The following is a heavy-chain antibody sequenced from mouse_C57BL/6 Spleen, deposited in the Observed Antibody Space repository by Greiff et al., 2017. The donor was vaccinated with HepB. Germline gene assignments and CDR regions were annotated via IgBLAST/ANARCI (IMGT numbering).Heavy chain of an antibody. J-gene: IGHJ2*01. CDR1: GFTFSSYA. V-gene: IGHV5-9-1*02. CDR2: ISSGGDYI. D-gene: IGHD2-3*01. Sequence: EVQVVESGEGLVKPGGSLKLSCAASGFTFSSYAMSWVRQTPEKRLEWVAYISSGGDYIYYADTVKGRFTISRDNARNTLYLQMSSLKSEDTAMYYCTRVGYDGYHFDYWGQGTTLTVSS. CDR3: TRVGYDGYHFDY.